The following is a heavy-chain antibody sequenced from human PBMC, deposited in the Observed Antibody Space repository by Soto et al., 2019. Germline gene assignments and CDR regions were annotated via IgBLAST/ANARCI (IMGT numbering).Heavy chain of an antibody. CDR3: ARGRVLLEAFDI. Sequence: SVKVSCKASGGTFSSYTISWVRQAPGQGLEWMGRIIPILGIANYAQKFQGRVTITADKSTSTAYMELSSLRSEDTAVYYCARGRVLLEAFDIWGQGTMVTVSS. CDR2: IIPILGIA. D-gene: IGHD1-20*01. CDR1: GGTFSSYT. J-gene: IGHJ3*02. V-gene: IGHV1-69*02.